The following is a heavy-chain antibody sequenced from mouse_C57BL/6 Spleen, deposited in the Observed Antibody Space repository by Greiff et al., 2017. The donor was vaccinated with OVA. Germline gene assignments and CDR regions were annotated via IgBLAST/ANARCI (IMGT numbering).Heavy chain of an antibody. CDR1: GFTFSSYA. D-gene: IGHD1-2*01. Sequence: EVKLQESGGGLVKPGGSLKLSCAASGFTFSSYAMSWVRQTPEKRLEWVATISDGGSYTYYPDNVKGRFTISRDNAKNNLYLQMSHLKSEDTAMYYCARGGYDAMDYWGQGTSVTVSS. CDR3: ARGGYDAMDY. J-gene: IGHJ4*01. V-gene: IGHV5-4*03. CDR2: ISDGGSYT.